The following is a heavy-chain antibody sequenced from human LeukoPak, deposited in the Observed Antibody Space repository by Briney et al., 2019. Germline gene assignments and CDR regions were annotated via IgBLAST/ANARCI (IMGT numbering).Heavy chain of an antibody. D-gene: IGHD5-18*01. CDR1: GFSFITYA. CDR3: ARDRGWLPD. V-gene: IGHV3-30*04. CDR2: IRYDGSNK. J-gene: IGHJ4*02. Sequence: GRSLRLSCAASGFSFITYAMYWVRQAPGKGLEWVAFIRYDGSNKYYADSVKGRFTISRDNSKNTLYLQMNSLRAEDTAVYYCARDRGWLPDWGQGTLVTVSS.